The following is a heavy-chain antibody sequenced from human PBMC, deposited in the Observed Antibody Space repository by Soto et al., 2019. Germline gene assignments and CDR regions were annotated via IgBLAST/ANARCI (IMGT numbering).Heavy chain of an antibody. CDR3: ARQLVTGYNDH. Sequence: GGSLRLSCAASGFTFSSYSMNWVRQAPGKGLEWVSYISSSSSTIYYADSVKGRFTISRDNAKNSLYLQMNSLRAEDTAVYYCARQLVTGYNDHWGQGALVTVSS. V-gene: IGHV3-48*01. CDR1: GFTFSSYS. J-gene: IGHJ5*02. CDR2: ISSSSSTI. D-gene: IGHD2-2*02.